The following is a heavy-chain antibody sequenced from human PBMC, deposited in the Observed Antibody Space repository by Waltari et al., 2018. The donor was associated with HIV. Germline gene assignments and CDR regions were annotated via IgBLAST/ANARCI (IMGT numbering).Heavy chain of an antibody. CDR1: GYTFTGYY. V-gene: IGHV1-2*02. CDR3: ARVVSAVPY. J-gene: IGHJ4*02. Sequence: QVQLVQSGAEVKKHGASLKVSCKASGYTFTGYYMHWVRQAPGQGLEWMGWFNPNSGGTNYATKCQGRVTMTRDTSISTAYMELGRLRSDVTAVYYCARVVSAVPYWGQGTLVTVSS. CDR2: FNPNSGGT. D-gene: IGHD6-19*01.